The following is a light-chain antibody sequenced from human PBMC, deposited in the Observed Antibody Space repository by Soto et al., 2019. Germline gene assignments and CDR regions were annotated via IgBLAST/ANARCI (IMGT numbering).Light chain of an antibody. CDR2: AAS. Sequence: DIQMTQSPSSLSASVGDRVTITCQASQNINNYLNWYQQKPGKAPKLLIYAASSLQSGVPSRFSGSGSGTEFTLTISSLQADDYATFYCQQYHTDWTFGQGTKVDIK. CDR1: QNINNY. V-gene: IGKV1-39*01. J-gene: IGKJ1*01. CDR3: QQYHTDWT.